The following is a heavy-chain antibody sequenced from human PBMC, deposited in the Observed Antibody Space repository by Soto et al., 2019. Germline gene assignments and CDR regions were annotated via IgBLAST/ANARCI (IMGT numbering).Heavy chain of an antibody. CDR2: INHSGST. CDR3: AKRSSYYGSGSYYNARFDP. Sequence: QVQLQQWGAGLLKPSETLSLTCAVYGGSFSGYYWSWIRQPPGKGLEWIGEINHSGSTNYNPSLKIRVTISVDTSKNQFSLKLSSVTAADTAVYYCAKRSSYYGSGSYYNARFDPWGQGTLVTVSS. V-gene: IGHV4-34*01. J-gene: IGHJ5*02. D-gene: IGHD3-10*01. CDR1: GGSFSGYY.